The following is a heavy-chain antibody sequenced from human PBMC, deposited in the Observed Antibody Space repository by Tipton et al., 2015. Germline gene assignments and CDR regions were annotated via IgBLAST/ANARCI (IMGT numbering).Heavy chain of an antibody. CDR3: ARFGRSSGVY. J-gene: IGHJ4*02. CDR2: IDSSGRTI. V-gene: IGHV3-11*01. D-gene: IGHD2-15*01. CDR1: GFTFSNYY. Sequence: GSLRLSCAASGFTFSNYYMSWIRQAPGKGLEWLSYIDSSGRTIYYTDSVKGRFTISRDNAKNSLYLQMSSLRPEDTALYYCARFGRSSGVYWGQGTLVTVSS.